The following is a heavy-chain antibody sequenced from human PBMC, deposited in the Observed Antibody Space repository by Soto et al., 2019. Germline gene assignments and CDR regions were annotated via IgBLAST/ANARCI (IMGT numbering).Heavy chain of an antibody. Sequence: QVQLVQSGAEVKKPGSSVTVSCKASGGTFSSYAISWVRQAPGQGPEWMGGIIPIFGTANYAQKFQGRVTITAVKSTSTAYIKRSRRRSEDTAVYYCAREDDYTNTVLYYYYGMDVWGQGTTVTVSS. J-gene: IGHJ6*02. D-gene: IGHD4-4*01. CDR1: GGTFSSYA. CDR2: IIPIFGTA. V-gene: IGHV1-69*06. CDR3: AREDDYTNTVLYYYYGMDV.